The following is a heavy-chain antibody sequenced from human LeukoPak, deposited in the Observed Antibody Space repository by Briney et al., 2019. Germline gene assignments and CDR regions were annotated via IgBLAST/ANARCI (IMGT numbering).Heavy chain of an antibody. CDR2: INHSGST. J-gene: IGHJ4*02. D-gene: IGHD2-2*01. CDR1: GGSFSGYY. CDR3: ARTQEEYQLLARVN. V-gene: IGHV4-34*01. Sequence: SETLSLTCAVYGGSFSGYYWSWIRQPPGKGLEWIGEINHSGSTNYNPSLKSRVTISVDTSKNQFSLKLSSVTAADTAVYYCARTQEEYQLLARVNWGQGTLVTVSS.